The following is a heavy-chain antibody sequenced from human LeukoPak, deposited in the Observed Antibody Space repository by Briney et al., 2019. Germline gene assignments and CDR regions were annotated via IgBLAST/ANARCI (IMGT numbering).Heavy chain of an antibody. CDR1: GFTFSSYA. D-gene: IGHD3-10*01. CDR2: ISYDGSNK. J-gene: IGHJ4*02. Sequence: GRSLRLSCAASGFTFSSYAMHWVRQAPGKGLEWVAVISYDGSNKYYADSVKGRFTISRDNSKNTLYLQMNSLRAEDTAVYYCARETYYYSSGSLTYYFDYWGQGTLVTVSS. V-gene: IGHV3-30*04. CDR3: ARETYYYSSGSLTYYFDY.